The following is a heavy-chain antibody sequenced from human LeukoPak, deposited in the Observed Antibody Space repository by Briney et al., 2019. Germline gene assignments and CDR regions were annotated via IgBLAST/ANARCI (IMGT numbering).Heavy chain of an antibody. CDR1: GYTFTSYG. CDR3: ARGAPSLYYYYMDI. Sequence: ASVKVTCKASGYTFTSYGISWVRQTPGQGLEWMGWISAYNGNTNYAQKLQGRVTMTTDTSTSTAYMELRSLRSDDTAVYYCARGAPSLYYYYMDIWGKGTSVTVSS. J-gene: IGHJ6*03. CDR2: ISAYNGNT. V-gene: IGHV1-18*01. D-gene: IGHD3-16*01.